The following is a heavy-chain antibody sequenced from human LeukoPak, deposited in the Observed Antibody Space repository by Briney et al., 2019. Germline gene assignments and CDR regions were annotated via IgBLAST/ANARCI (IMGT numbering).Heavy chain of an antibody. J-gene: IGHJ4*02. CDR1: GGSISSYY. D-gene: IGHD1-7*01. V-gene: IGHV4-59*01. CDR3: ACGITGTTYFDY. CDR2: IYYGGST. Sequence: SETLSLTCTVSGGSISSYYWSWIRQPPGKGLEWIGYIYYGGSTNYNPSLKSRVTISVDTSKNQFSLKLSSVTAADTAVYYCACGITGTTYFDYWGQGTLVTVSS.